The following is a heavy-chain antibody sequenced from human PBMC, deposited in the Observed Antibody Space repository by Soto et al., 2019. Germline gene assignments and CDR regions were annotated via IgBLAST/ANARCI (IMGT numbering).Heavy chain of an antibody. CDR1: GYTFTSYA. V-gene: IGHV1-3*01. CDR3: ARFSTAYGSRPGCFPVSAP. CDR2: INAGNGNT. J-gene: IGHJ5*02. Sequence: ASVKVSCKASGYTFTSYAMHWVRQAPGQRLEWMGWINAGNGNTKYSQKFQGRVTITRDTSASTAYMELSSLRSEDTAVYYCARFSTAYGSRPGCFPVSAPWGKGTLVTVSP. D-gene: IGHD2-2*01.